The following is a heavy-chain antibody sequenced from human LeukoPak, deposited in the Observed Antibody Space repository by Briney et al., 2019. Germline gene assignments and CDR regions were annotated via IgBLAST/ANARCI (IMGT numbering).Heavy chain of an antibody. CDR1: GFTFSSYS. CDR3: ARDSTTVNVDGMDV. Sequence: PGGSLRLSCAPPGFTFSSYSMNWVRQAPGKGLEWVSSISSSSSYKYYADSVKGRFTISRDNAKNSLYLQMNSLRAEDTAVYYCARDSTTVNVDGMDVWGQGTTVTVSS. J-gene: IGHJ6*02. D-gene: IGHD4-17*01. V-gene: IGHV3-21*01. CDR2: ISSSSSYK.